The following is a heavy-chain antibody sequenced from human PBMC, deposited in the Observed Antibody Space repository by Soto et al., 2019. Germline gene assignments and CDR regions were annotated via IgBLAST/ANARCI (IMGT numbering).Heavy chain of an antibody. V-gene: IGHV3-30-3*01. D-gene: IGHD3-22*01. Sequence: QVHLVESGGGVVQPGRSLRLSCAASGFTFSSYAMHWVRQAPGKWLEWVAVISYDGSNKYYADSVKGRFTISRDNSKNTLYMQMNSLRAEDTAVYYCASPDYYDSSPGYWGQGTLVTVSS. CDR1: GFTFSSYA. CDR3: ASPDYYDSSPGY. J-gene: IGHJ4*02. CDR2: ISYDGSNK.